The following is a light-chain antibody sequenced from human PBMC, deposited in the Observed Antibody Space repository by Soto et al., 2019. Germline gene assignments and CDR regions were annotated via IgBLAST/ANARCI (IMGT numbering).Light chain of an antibody. V-gene: IGKV3-15*01. CDR2: GAS. Sequence: EIVMTQSPATLSVSPGERATLSCRASQSISNNVAWYQQKPGQAPRLLIYGASTRATGIPARFSGSWSGTDFTLTISRLEPEDFAVYFCQQYNKWPRTFGQGTKVDIK. J-gene: IGKJ1*01. CDR3: QQYNKWPRT. CDR1: QSISNN.